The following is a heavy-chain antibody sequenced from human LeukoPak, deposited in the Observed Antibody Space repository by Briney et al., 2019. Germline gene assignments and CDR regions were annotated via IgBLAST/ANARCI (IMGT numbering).Heavy chain of an antibody. J-gene: IGHJ4*02. V-gene: IGHV3-53*01. Sequence: PGGSLRLSCAASGFTVITNDMTWFRQAPGKGLEWVSVLYSDGNTKYADSVQGRFTIFRDNSKNTLYLEMNSLSPDDTAVYYCARGVEPLAANTLAYWGQGTLVTVSS. D-gene: IGHD1-14*01. CDR3: ARGVEPLAANTLAY. CDR1: GFTVITND. CDR2: LYSDGNT.